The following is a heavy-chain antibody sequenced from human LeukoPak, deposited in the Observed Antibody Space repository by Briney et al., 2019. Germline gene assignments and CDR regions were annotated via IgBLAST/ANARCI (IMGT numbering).Heavy chain of an antibody. CDR1: GGSISSGSYY. Sequence: PSQTLSLTCTVSGGSISSGSYYWSWIRQPAGKGLEWFGRIYTRGSTNYHPSLKSRVTISVDTSKNQFSLKLSSVTAADTAVYYCARGFGYCSGGSCYSGVAGFDYWGQGTLVTVSS. CDR2: IYTRGST. D-gene: IGHD2-15*01. J-gene: IGHJ4*02. CDR3: ARGFGYCSGGSCYSGVAGFDY. V-gene: IGHV4-61*02.